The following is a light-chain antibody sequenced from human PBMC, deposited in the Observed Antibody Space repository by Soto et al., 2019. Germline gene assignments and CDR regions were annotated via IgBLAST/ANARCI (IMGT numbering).Light chain of an antibody. CDR2: DAS. Sequence: DIQITQCHSTLSASVGDRVTITCRASQSISSWLAWYQQKPGKAPKLLIYDASSLESGVPSRFSGSGSGTEFTLTISSLQPDDFATYYCQQYNSYSPTFGQGT. V-gene: IGKV1-5*01. CDR1: QSISSW. CDR3: QQYNSYSPT. J-gene: IGKJ1*01.